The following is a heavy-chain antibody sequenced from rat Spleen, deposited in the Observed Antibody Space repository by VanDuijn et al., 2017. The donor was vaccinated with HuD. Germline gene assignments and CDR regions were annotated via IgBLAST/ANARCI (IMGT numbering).Heavy chain of an antibody. Sequence: QVQLKESGPGLVQSSQTLSLTCTVSGFSLTSYNVHWVRQPPGKGLEWMGLMWSGGGTAYNSALKSRLSISRDTSKTQVFLKMNSLRSEDTATYYCASPFGGELGWFAYWGQGTLVTVSS. D-gene: IGHD4-6*01. CDR2: MWSGGGT. J-gene: IGHJ3*01. CDR1: GFSLTSYN. CDR3: ASPFGGELGWFAY. V-gene: IGHV2-32*01.